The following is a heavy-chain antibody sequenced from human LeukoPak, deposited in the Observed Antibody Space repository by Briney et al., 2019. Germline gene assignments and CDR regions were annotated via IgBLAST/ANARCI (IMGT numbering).Heavy chain of an antibody. Sequence: PGGSLRLSCAASGFTLSKYWMHWVRQAPGKGPVLVSRINRDGSRIDYADSVKGRFTISRDSDKNTLYLQMNSLRAEDTAVYYCSRDFVGADDYWGQGTLVTVSS. CDR1: GFTLSKYW. J-gene: IGHJ4*02. CDR2: INRDGSRI. CDR3: SRDFVGADDY. V-gene: IGHV3-74*01. D-gene: IGHD1-26*01.